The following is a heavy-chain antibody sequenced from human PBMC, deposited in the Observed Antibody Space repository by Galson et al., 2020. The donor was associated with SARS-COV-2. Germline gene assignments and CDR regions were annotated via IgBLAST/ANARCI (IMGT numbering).Heavy chain of an antibody. V-gene: IGHV2-26*01. J-gene: IGHJ5*02. CDR3: ARTREMYYDFWSGSPTNWFDP. CDR2: IFSNDEK. CDR1: GFSLSNARMG. Sequence: SGPTLVKPTETLTLTCTVSGFSLSNARMGVSWIRQPPGKALEWLAHIFSNDEKSYSTSLTSRLTISKDTSKSQVVLTMTNMDPVDTATYYCARTREMYYDFWSGSPTNWFDPWGQGTLVTVSS. D-gene: IGHD3-3*01.